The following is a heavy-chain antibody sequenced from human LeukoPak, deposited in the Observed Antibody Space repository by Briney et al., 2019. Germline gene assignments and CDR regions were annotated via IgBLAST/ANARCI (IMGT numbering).Heavy chain of an antibody. D-gene: IGHD2-21*02. Sequence: GGSLRLSCAASGFTFSSFAMSWVRQAPGKGLEWVSTIVGSGDSTYYADSVKGRFTISRDNSKNTLYLQMNSLRAEDTAVYYCAKDPPCGGDCYHYFDYWGRGTLVTVSS. V-gene: IGHV3-23*01. CDR3: AKDPPCGGDCYHYFDY. J-gene: IGHJ4*02. CDR2: IVGSGDST. CDR1: GFTFSSFA.